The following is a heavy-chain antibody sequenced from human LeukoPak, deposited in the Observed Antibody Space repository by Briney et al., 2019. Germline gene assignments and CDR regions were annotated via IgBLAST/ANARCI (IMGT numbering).Heavy chain of an antibody. CDR3: ASSSWYYAFDI. V-gene: IGHV1-46*01. CDR1: GYAFTSYY. Sequence: ASVKVSCKASGYAFTSYYMHWVRQAPGQGLEWMGIINPSGGSTSYAQKFQGRVTMTRDTSTSTVYMELSSLRSEDTAVYYCASSSWYYAFDIWGQGTMVTVSS. J-gene: IGHJ3*02. CDR2: INPSGGST. D-gene: IGHD6-13*01.